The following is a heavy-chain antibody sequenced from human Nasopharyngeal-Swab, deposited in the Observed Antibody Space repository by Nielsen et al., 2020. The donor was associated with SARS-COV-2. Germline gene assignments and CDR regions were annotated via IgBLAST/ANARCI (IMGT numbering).Heavy chain of an antibody. J-gene: IGHJ4*02. Sequence: WVRQAPGQGLEWMGWINTNTGIPTYAQGFTGRFVFSLDTSVSTAYLQISSLKAEDTAVYYCARGHDTSDYWGQGTLVTVSS. V-gene: IGHV7-4-1*02. CDR3: ARGHDTSDY. CDR2: INTNTGIP. D-gene: IGHD3-9*01.